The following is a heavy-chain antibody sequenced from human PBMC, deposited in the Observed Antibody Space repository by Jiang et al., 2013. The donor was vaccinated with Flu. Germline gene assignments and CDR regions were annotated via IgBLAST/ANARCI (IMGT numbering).Heavy chain of an antibody. J-gene: IGHJ4*02. Sequence: GPGLVKPSETLSLTCTVSGGSISSSTYYWVWIRQPPGEGLEWVGSIYDNGSTYYNPSLKSRVTMSVDTSKNRFSXKLSSVTAADTAVYYCARAQKYSGFELPYFDYWGQGTLVTVSS. CDR2: IYDNGST. V-gene: IGHV4-39*07. CDR3: ARAQKYSGFELPYFDY. D-gene: IGHD5-12*01. CDR1: GGSISSSTYY.